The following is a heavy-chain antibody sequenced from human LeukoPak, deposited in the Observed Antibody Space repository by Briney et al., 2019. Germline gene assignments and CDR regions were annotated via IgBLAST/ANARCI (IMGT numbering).Heavy chain of an antibody. J-gene: IGHJ4*02. CDR3: ARDLPTYYYGSGSYGDFDY. Sequence: ASVKASCKASRYTFTSYAMHWVSQAAGQRLECMGWINAGNGNTKYSQKFQGRVTITRDTSASTAYMELSSLRSEDTAVYYCARDLPTYYYGSGSYGDFDYWGQGTLVTVSS. D-gene: IGHD3-10*01. V-gene: IGHV1-3*01. CDR2: INAGNGNT. CDR1: RYTFTSYA.